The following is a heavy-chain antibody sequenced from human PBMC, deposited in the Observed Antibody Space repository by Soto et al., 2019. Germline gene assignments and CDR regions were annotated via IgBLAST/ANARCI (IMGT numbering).Heavy chain of an antibody. CDR1: GDSIISQSHW. V-gene: IGHV4-4*02. J-gene: IGHJ4*02. CDR2: IHHSGST. Sequence: QVQLQESGPGLVKPSGTLFLTCVVSGDSIISQSHWWSWVRQSPGKGLEWMGEIHHSGSTNYNPSLKSRVTMAVDNRKNQFSLQMTSGTAADTAVYYCARGIDYRWADWGQGSLVIVSS. D-gene: IGHD3-16*01. CDR3: ARGIDYRWAD.